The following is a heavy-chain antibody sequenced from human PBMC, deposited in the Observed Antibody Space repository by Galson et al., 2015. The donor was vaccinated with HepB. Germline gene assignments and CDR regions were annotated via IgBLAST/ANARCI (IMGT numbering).Heavy chain of an antibody. CDR1: GYTFTSYG. D-gene: IGHD4-23*01. CDR3: ARDVGYGGNPRRWFDP. V-gene: IGHV1-18*01. Sequence: SVKVSCKASGYTFTSYGISWVRQAPGQGLEWMGWISAYNGNTNYAQKLQGRVTMTTDTSTSTAYMELRSLRSDDTAVYYCARDVGYGGNPRRWFDPWGQGTLVTVSS. J-gene: IGHJ5*02. CDR2: ISAYNGNT.